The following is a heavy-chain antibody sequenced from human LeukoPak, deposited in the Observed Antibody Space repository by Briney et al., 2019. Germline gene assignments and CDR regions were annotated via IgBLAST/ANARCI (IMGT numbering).Heavy chain of an antibody. CDR3: VRVGGASSILSAFDI. V-gene: IGHV4-59*01. CDR2: IYYSETI. D-gene: IGHD6-6*01. J-gene: IGHJ3*02. CDR1: GGSINSYY. Sequence: SESLSLTCTVSGGSINSYYWSWIRQPPGEGREWIGYIYYSETINYNPSLTSRVTISLDTSKNQVSLKLTSVTAADTAVYYCVRVGGASSILSAFDIWGQGAMVTVSS.